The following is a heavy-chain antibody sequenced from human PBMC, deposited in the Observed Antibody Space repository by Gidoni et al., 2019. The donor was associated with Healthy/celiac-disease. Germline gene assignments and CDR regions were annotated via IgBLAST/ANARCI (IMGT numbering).Heavy chain of an antibody. V-gene: IGHV3-21*01. J-gene: IGHJ3*02. D-gene: IGHD3-10*02. CDR1: GFTFSSYS. CDR2: ISSSSSYI. CDR3: ARGVSDMLAFDI. Sequence: EVQLVESGGGLVKPGGALSLSCAASGFTFSSYSLNWVRQAPGKGLEWVSSISSSSSYIYYADSVKGRFTISRDNAKNSLYLQMNSLRAEDTAVYYCARGVSDMLAFDIWGQGTMVTVSS.